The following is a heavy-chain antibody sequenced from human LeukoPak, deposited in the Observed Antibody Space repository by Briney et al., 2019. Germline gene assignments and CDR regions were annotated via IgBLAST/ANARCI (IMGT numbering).Heavy chain of an antibody. J-gene: IGHJ4*02. CDR2: ITGSGGST. Sequence: GGSLRLSCAASGFTFSNYAMSWVRQAPEKGLEWVSAITGSGGSTYYADSVKGRFTISRDNSKNTLYLQMNSLRAEDTAVYYCAKDPYSVTTSYLDYWGQGTLVTVSS. CDR1: GFTFSNYA. V-gene: IGHV3-23*01. CDR3: AKDPYSVTTSYLDY. D-gene: IGHD4-17*01.